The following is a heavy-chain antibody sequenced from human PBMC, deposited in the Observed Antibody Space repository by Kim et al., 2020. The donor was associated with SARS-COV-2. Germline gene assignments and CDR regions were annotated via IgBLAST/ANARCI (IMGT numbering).Heavy chain of an antibody. Sequence: SETLSLTCAVSGGSISSSNWWSWVRQPPGKGLEWIGEIYHSGSTNYNPSLKSRVTISVDKSKNQFSLKLSSVTAADTAVYYCARSKLTMVRGVGWFDPWGQGTLVTVSS. CDR3: ARSKLTMVRGVGWFDP. V-gene: IGHV4-4*02. D-gene: IGHD3-10*01. CDR2: IYHSGST. CDR1: GGSISSSNW. J-gene: IGHJ5*02.